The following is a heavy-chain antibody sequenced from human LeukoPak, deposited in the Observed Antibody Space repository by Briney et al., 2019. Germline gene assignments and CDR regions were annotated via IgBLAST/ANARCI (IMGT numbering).Heavy chain of an antibody. Sequence: PGGSLRLSCAASGFTFSSYWMSWVRQAPGKGLEWVANIKQDGSEKYYVDSVKGRFTTSRDNAKNSLYLQMNSLRAEDTAVYYCARVSSKTTVRGLITKKNYYYYYMDVWGKGTTVTISS. CDR1: GFTFSSYW. CDR3: ARVSSKTTVRGLITKKNYYYYYMDV. J-gene: IGHJ6*03. CDR2: IKQDGSEK. D-gene: IGHD3-10*01. V-gene: IGHV3-7*01.